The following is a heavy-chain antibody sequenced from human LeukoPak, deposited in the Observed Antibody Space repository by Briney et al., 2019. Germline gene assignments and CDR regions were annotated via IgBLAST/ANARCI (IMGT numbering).Heavy chain of an antibody. V-gene: IGHV4-59*01. J-gene: IGHJ4*02. CDR3: ARVLGSGYSDY. CDR1: GFTFSSYA. CDR2: IYSSGST. D-gene: IGHD2-15*01. Sequence: PGGSLRLSCAASGFTFSSYAMHWVRQAPGKGLEWLGYIYSSGSTNYNPSLKSRVTISVDTSKNQFSLKLSSVTAADTAVYYCARVLGSGYSDYWGQGTLVTVSS.